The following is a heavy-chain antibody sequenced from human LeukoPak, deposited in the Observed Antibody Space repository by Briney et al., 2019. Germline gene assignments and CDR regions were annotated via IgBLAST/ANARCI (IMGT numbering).Heavy chain of an antibody. Sequence: PGGSLRLSCAASGFTFNNYGMHWVRQAPGKGLEWVANIKQDGSEKYYVDSVKGRFTISRDNAKNSLYLQMNSLRAEDTAVYYCAREAYYYDSSGYWYFDYWGQGTLVTVSS. CDR2: IKQDGSEK. J-gene: IGHJ4*02. D-gene: IGHD3-22*01. V-gene: IGHV3-7*03. CDR3: AREAYYYDSSGYWYFDY. CDR1: GFTFNNYG.